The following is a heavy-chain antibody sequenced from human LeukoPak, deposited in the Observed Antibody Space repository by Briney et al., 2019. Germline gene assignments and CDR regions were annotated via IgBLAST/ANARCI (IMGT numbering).Heavy chain of an antibody. CDR2: IYHSGST. J-gene: IGHJ4*02. CDR3: ARDSLPNSSGWYRYVS. Sequence: SGTLSLTCAVSGGSISSSNWWSWVRQPPGKGLEWIGEIYHSGSTNYNPSLKSRVTISVDKSKNQFSLKLSSVTAADTAVYYCARDSLPNSSGWYRYVSWGQGSLVTVSS. D-gene: IGHD6-19*01. CDR1: GGSISSSNW. V-gene: IGHV4-4*02.